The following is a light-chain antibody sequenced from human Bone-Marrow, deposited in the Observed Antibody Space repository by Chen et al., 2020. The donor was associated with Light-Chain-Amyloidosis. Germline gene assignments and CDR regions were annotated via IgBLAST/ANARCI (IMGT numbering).Light chain of an antibody. J-gene: IGLJ3*02. V-gene: IGLV3-21*02. CDR1: NIGSTS. CDR2: DDS. Sequence: SYVLTQPSSVSVAPGQTATIACGGNNIGSTSVHGYQQTPGQAPLLVVYDDSDRPSGIPERLAGSNAGNRATLTISRVEAGDEGEYYWQVWDRSSDRPVFGGGTKLTVL. CDR3: QVWDRSSDRPV.